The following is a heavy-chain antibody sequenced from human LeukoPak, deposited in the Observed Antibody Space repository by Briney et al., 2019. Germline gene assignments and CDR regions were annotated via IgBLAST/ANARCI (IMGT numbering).Heavy chain of an antibody. V-gene: IGHV4-59*01. Sequence: SENLSLTCTVSGGSISSYYWSWIRQPPGKGLEWIGYIYYSGSTNYNPSLKSRVTISVDTSKNQFSLKLSSVAAADTAVYYCARSLGGFGVLTDSEYYFDYWGQGTLVTVSS. CDR1: GGSISSYY. CDR2: IYYSGST. D-gene: IGHD3-10*01. J-gene: IGHJ4*02. CDR3: ARSLGGFGVLTDSEYYFDY.